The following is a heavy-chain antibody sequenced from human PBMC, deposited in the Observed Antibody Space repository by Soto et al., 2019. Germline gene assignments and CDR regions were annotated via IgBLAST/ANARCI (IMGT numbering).Heavy chain of an antibody. D-gene: IGHD1-26*01. CDR1: GFSVTTNY. CDR3: TKKPPSSIQGWAFGMDV. CDR2: TFTGGST. Sequence: EVQLAETGGGLIQPGGSLRLSCLASGFSVTTNYIIWVRQPPGKRLEWVSTTFTGGSTHYADSVKGRFSISRDNSKNTVYLQMKNLRVDDTAVYYCTKKPPSSIQGWAFGMDVWGQGTTVSVSS. J-gene: IGHJ6*02. V-gene: IGHV3-53*02.